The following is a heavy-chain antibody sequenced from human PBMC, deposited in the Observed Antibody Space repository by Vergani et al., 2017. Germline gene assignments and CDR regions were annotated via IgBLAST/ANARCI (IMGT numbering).Heavy chain of an antibody. Sequence: QVQLVESGGGVVQPGRSLRLSCAASGFTFNQYGMHWVRQAPGKGLEWVAVTWYDGNNKQYADSVKGRFTISRDNSKSTMYLQMNSLRAEDTAVYYCAVRRPGIAVAGPADVWGQGTTVTVSS. D-gene: IGHD6-19*01. V-gene: IGHV3-33*01. CDR1: GFTFNQYG. J-gene: IGHJ6*02. CDR3: AVRRPGIAVAGPADV. CDR2: TWYDGNNK.